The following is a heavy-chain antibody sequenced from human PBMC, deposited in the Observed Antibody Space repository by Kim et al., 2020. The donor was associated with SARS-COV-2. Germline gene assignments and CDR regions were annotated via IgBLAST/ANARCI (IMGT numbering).Heavy chain of an antibody. Sequence: GSLRLSCAASGFTFSDYYMTWIRQAPGKGLEWISYISSSSSYTKYADSVKGRFTISRDNAKNSLYLQMNSLRAEDTAVYYCARVASGSTAWYYFDYWGQGTLVTVSS. V-gene: IGHV3-11*03. D-gene: IGHD6-19*01. CDR2: ISSSSSYT. CDR3: ARVASGSTAWYYFDY. CDR1: GFTFSDYY. J-gene: IGHJ4*02.